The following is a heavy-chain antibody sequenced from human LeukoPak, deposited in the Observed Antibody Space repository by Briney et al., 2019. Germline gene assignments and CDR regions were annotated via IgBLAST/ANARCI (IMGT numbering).Heavy chain of an antibody. CDR2: IYYSGST. CDR1: GGSISSGDYY. V-gene: IGHV4-30-4*01. J-gene: IGHJ4*02. CDR3: ARDHYDILTGYSPLGY. Sequence: TSETLSLTCTVSGGSISSGDYYWSWIRQPPGKGLEWIGYIYYSGSTYYNPSLKSRVTISVDTSKNQFSLKLSSVTAADTAVYYCARDHYDILTGYSPLGYWGQGTLVTVSS. D-gene: IGHD3-9*01.